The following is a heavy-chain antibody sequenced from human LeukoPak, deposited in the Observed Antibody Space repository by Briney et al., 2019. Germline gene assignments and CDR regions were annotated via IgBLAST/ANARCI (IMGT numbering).Heavy chain of an antibody. D-gene: IGHD3-3*01. CDR3: ATLTIFGVVTPSYGMDV. CDR1: GYTFTSYY. J-gene: IGHJ6*02. Sequence: SVKVSCKASGYTFTSYYMHRVRQAPGQGLEWMGGIIPIFGTANYAQKFQGRVTITADESTSTAYMELSSLRSEDTAVYYCATLTIFGVVTPSYGMDVWGQGTTVTVSS. V-gene: IGHV1-69*13. CDR2: IIPIFGTA.